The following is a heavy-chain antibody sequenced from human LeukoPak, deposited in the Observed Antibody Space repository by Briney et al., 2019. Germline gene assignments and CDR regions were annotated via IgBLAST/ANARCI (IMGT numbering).Heavy chain of an antibody. CDR2: IYHSGST. J-gene: IGHJ4*02. CDR1: GGSISSSNW. D-gene: IGHD4-17*01. V-gene: IGHV4-4*02. CDR3: ARASHDYGDYSHFDY. Sequence: SGTLSLTCAVSGGSISSSNWWSWVRQPPGKGLEWIGEIYHSGSTNYNPSHRSRVTIAVDKSKNQFSLKLSSVTAADTAVYYCARASHDYGDYSHFDYWGQGTLVTVSS.